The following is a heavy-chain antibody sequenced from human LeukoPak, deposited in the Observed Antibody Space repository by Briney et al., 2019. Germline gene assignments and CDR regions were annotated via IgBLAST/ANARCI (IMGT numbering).Heavy chain of an antibody. CDR3: ATQDYYDSSGKARPAHYYYYMDV. J-gene: IGHJ6*03. D-gene: IGHD3-22*01. V-gene: IGHV4-59*11. CDR2: IYYSGST. Sequence: SETLSLTCTVSGGSISSHYWSWIRQPPGKGLEWIGYIYYSGSTNYNPSLKSRVTISVDTSKNQFSLKLSSVTAADTAVYYCATQDYYDSSGKARPAHYYYYMDVWGKGTTVTVSS. CDR1: GGSISSHY.